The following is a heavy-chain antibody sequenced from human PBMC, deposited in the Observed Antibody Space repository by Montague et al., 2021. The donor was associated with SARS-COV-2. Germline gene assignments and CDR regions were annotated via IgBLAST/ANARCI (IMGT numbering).Heavy chain of an antibody. J-gene: IGHJ4*02. CDR3: ARNVGDCSSDSCYAVR. CDR2: IYYTGYT. CDR1: GASTSSNSYY. D-gene: IGHD2-2*01. Sequence: SETLSLTCAVSGASTSSNSYYWGWIRQPSGKGLDWIGSIYYTGYTCYTPSLKSRVTISGDTSKNQFSLKLTSVTAADTAVYYCARNVGDCSSDSCYAVRWGQGTVVTVSS. V-gene: IGHV4-39*01.